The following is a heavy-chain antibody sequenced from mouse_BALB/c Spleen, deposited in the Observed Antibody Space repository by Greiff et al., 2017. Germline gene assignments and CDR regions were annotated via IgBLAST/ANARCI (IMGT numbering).Heavy chain of an antibody. CDR1: GYSITSDYA. Sequence: VQLQQSGPGLVKPSQSLSLTCTVTGYSITSDYAWNWIRQFPGNKLEWMGYISYSGSTSYNPSLKSRISITRDTSKNQFFLQLNSVTTEDTATYYCAREGYGYDVLDYWGQGTTLTVSS. J-gene: IGHJ2*01. V-gene: IGHV3-2*02. CDR3: AREGYGYDVLDY. D-gene: IGHD2-2*01. CDR2: ISYSGST.